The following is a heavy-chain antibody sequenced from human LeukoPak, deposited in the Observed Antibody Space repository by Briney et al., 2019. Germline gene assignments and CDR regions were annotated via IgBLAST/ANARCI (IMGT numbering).Heavy chain of an antibody. Sequence: ASVKVSCKASGYTFTGYYMHWVRQAPGQGLEWMGWIIPNTGDTKYAQKLQDRVTMTRDTSISTAYMELSRLTSGDTAVYYCARDKAPCIFGVVVTPYSHARREGGFDNWGQGTLVTVSS. CDR1: GYTFTGYY. D-gene: IGHD3-3*01. CDR3: ARDKAPCIFGVVVTPYSHARREGGFDN. V-gene: IGHV1-2*02. J-gene: IGHJ4*02. CDR2: IIPNTGDT.